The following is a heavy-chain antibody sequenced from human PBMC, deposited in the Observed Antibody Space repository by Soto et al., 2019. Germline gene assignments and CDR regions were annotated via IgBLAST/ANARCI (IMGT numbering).Heavy chain of an antibody. J-gene: IGHJ4*02. D-gene: IGHD3-22*01. V-gene: IGHV4-34*01. CDR3: ARINGPRGGYYLVY. CDR2: INHSGST. CDR1: GGSFSGYY. Sequence: QVQLQQWGAGLLKPSETLSLTCAVYGGSFSGYYWSWIRQPPGKGLEWIGEINHSGSTNYNPSLKRRATISVDTSKHQFSLKLSSVTAADTAVYYCARINGPRGGYYLVYWGQGTLVTVSS.